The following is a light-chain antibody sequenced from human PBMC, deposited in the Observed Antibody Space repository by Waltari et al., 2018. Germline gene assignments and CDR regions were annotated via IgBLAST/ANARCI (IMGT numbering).Light chain of an antibody. Sequence: QSALTQPASVSGSPGPPITISCTGTSRGIGSYNLFPWYQQHPGKAPRLIIYEGNKRPSGVSTRFSGSKSGNTASLTISGLQADDEANYHCCSFAGYMNFVAFGGGTKVTVL. CDR1: SRGIGSYNL. CDR3: CSFAGYMNFVA. J-gene: IGLJ2*01. CDR2: EGN. V-gene: IGLV2-23*03.